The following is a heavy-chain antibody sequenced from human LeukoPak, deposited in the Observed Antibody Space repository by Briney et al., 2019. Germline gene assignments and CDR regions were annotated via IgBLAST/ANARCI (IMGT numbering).Heavy chain of an antibody. J-gene: IGHJ3*01. CDR1: GGSLTGYY. CDR3: ARHMSVSYDAFDL. D-gene: IGHD3-10*01. Sequence: KSSETLSLTCTVSGGSLTGYYWSWTRQPPGKGLEWIAYVYYTGRTLYNPSLESRVTISVDTSKTQISLKLTSVTAADTAVYYCARHMSVSYDAFDLWGRGTPVTVSS. V-gene: IGHV4-59*08. CDR2: VYYTGRT.